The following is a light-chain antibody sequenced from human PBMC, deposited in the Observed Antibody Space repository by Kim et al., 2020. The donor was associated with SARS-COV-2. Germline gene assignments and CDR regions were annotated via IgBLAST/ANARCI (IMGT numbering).Light chain of an antibody. J-gene: IGLJ2*01. CDR2: YDD. Sequence: QSVLTQPPSVSGAPRQTVTISCSGGLSNIAANGANWYQQLPPKAPRLLLYYDDLKPSGVSARFTGSRSGTSASLVITDLQSEDEGHYYCAGWDDTLNAPVFGGGTKVTVL. CDR1: LSNIAANG. CDR3: AGWDDTLNAPV. V-gene: IGLV1-36*01.